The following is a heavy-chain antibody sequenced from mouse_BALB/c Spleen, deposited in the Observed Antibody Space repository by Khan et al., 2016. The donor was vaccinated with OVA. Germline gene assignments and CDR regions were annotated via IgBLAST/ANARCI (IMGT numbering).Heavy chain of an antibody. V-gene: IGHV1S137*01. CDR3: AKPYTAHAMDY. CDR1: GYTFTDYA. J-gene: IGHJ4*01. Sequence: QIQLVQSGAELVRPGVSVKISCKGSGYTFTDYAMHWVKQSHAKSLEWIGVISTYYGDASYNQKFKGKATMTVDKSSSTAYMELARLTSEDSAIYCCAKPYTAHAMDYWGQGTSVTVSS. CDR2: ISTYYGDA. D-gene: IGHD1-2*01.